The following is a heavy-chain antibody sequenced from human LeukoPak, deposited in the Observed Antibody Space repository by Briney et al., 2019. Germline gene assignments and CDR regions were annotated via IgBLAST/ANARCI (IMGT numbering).Heavy chain of an antibody. CDR1: GFTVSSNY. CDR2: IYSGGST. CDR3: ARDRVLSPSTLQIVVDACDI. D-gene: IGHD3-22*01. V-gene: IGHV3-66*01. Sequence: GGSLRLSCAASGFTVSSNYMSWVRQAPGKGLEWVSVIYSGGSTYYADSVKGRFTISRDNSKNTLYLQMNSLRAEDTAVYYCARDRVLSPSTLQIVVDACDIWGQGTMVTVSS. J-gene: IGHJ3*02.